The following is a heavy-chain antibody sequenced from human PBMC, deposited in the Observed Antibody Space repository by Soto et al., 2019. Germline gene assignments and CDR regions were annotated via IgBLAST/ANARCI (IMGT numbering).Heavy chain of an antibody. CDR1: GFTFSSYA. D-gene: IGHD3-10*01. CDR3: AKDYYGSGRPWYNWFDP. V-gene: IGHV3-23*01. Sequence: PGGSLRLSCAASGFTFSSYAMSWVRQAPGKGLEWVSAISGSGGSTYYADSVKGRFTISRDNSKNTLYLQMNSLRAEDTAVYYCAKDYYGSGRPWYNWFDPWGQGTLVTVSS. J-gene: IGHJ5*02. CDR2: ISGSGGST.